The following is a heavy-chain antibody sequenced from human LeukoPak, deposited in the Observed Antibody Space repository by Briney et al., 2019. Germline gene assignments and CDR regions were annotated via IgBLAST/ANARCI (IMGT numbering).Heavy chain of an antibody. J-gene: IGHJ4*02. V-gene: IGHV1-69*04. Sequence: ASVKVSCKASGGTFSSDAISWVRQVPGQGLEWMGRIIPIFGIANYAQRFQGRVTITADKSTSTAYMELSSLRSDDTAVYYCASTVTVRALDYWGQGTLVTVSS. CDR3: ASTVTVRALDY. D-gene: IGHD4-17*01. CDR2: IIPIFGIA. CDR1: GGTFSSDA.